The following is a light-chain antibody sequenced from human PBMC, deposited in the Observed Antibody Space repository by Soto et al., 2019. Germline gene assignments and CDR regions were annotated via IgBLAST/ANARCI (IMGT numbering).Light chain of an antibody. CDR2: DAS. CDR3: QQSSTPPA. V-gene: IGKV3-11*01. Sequence: EIVLTQSPATLSLSPGERATLSCRASQSVSSYLAWYQQKPGQAPRLLIYDASSRATGIPARFSGSGSGTDFALTSSSLEPEDFAVYYGQQSSTPPAFGGGTKVEIK. J-gene: IGKJ4*01. CDR1: QSVSSY.